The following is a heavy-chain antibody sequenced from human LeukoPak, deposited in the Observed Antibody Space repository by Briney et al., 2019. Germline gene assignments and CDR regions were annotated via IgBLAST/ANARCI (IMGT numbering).Heavy chain of an antibody. CDR2: IYYSGST. CDR1: GGSISSYY. CDR3: ASQKTIFGVVTSVD. D-gene: IGHD3-3*01. Sequence: SETLSLTCTVSGGSISSYYWSWIRQPPGKGLEWIGYIYYSGSTNYNPSLKSRVTISVDTSKNQFSLKLSSVTAADTAVYYCASQKTIFGVVTSVDWGQGTLVTVSS. J-gene: IGHJ4*02. V-gene: IGHV4-59*08.